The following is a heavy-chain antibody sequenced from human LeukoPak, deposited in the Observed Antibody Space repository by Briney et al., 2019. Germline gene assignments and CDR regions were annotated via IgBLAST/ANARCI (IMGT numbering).Heavy chain of an antibody. D-gene: IGHD2-2*01. CDR1: GGSISSYY. J-gene: IGHJ3*02. CDR3: ARDLVVVPAAWGAFDI. Sequence: SETLSLTCTVSGGSISSYYWGWIRQPPGKGLEGFGYIYYSGSTNYNPSLKSRVTISVDTSKDQFSLKLSSVTAADTAVYYCARDLVVVPAAWGAFDIWGQGTMVTVSS. CDR2: IYYSGST. V-gene: IGHV4-59*12.